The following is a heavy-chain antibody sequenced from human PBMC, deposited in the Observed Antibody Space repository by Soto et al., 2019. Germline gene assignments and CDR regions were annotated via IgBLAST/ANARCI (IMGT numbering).Heavy chain of an antibody. J-gene: IGHJ4*02. Sequence: QVQLVESGGGVVQPGRSLRLSCSGSGFTFTNYGLHWVRQAPGKXLEWVAAISHDGSNEYYADSVKGRFTISRDYSKKMLYLQMDSLRPEDTAVYYCAKDGAPRYCTRSSCHPAGAYWGQGTLVTVSS. CDR1: GFTFTNYG. CDR2: ISHDGSNE. CDR3: AKDGAPRYCTRSSCHPAGAY. D-gene: IGHD2-15*01. V-gene: IGHV3-30*18.